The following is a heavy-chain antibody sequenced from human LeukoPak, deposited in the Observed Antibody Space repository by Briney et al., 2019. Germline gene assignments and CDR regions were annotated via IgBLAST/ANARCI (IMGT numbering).Heavy chain of an antibody. V-gene: IGHV4-61*01. D-gene: IGHD3-16*01. CDR2: IYYSGST. CDR1: GGSVSSGINC. CDR3: ARDLRDYGGYYYYYGMDV. J-gene: IGHJ6*02. Sequence: SETLSLTCTVSGGSVSSGINCWSWIRQPPGKGLERIGYIYYSGSTNYNPSLKSRVTISVDTSKNQFSLKLSSVTAADTAVYYCARDLRDYGGYYYYYGMDVWGQGTTVTVSS.